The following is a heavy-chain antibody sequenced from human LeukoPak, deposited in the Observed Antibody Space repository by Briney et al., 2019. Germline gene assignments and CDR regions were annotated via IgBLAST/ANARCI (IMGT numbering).Heavy chain of an antibody. CDR2: ISSSSSTI. D-gene: IGHD5-12*01. J-gene: IGHJ4*02. CDR1: GFTFSSYS. CDR3: ARAVGAEYSGYDFFY. Sequence: GGSLRLSCAASGFTFSSYSMNWVRQAPGKGLEWVSYISSSSSTIYYADSVKGRFTIARDNAKNSLYLQMNSLRAEDTAVYYCARAVGAEYSGYDFFYWGQGTLVTVSS. V-gene: IGHV3-48*01.